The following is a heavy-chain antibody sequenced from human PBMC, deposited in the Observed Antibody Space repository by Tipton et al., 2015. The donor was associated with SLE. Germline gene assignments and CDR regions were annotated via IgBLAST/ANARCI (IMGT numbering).Heavy chain of an antibody. D-gene: IGHD2-2*01. CDR1: GGSISSVGYY. V-gene: IGHV4-31*03. CDR3: ARSTGLPAESRYYYGVDV. Sequence: TLSLTCTVSGGSISSVGYYWSWIRQYPGKDLEWIGYIYYSGSTYFNPSLRSRVSTSLNTSKNQFSLRLTSVTAADTAVYFCARSTGLPAESRYYYGVDVWGQGTTVTVSS. J-gene: IGHJ6*02. CDR2: IYYSGST.